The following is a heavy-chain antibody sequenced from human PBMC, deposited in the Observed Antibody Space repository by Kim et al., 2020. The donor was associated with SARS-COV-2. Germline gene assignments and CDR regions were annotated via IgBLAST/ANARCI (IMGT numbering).Heavy chain of an antibody. J-gene: IGHJ4*02. V-gene: IGHV5-51*01. CDR3: ARQPPPSKYDYVWGSYLYYFDY. D-gene: IGHD3-16*02. Sequence: GESLKISCQGSGYSFTSYWIGWVRQMPGKGLEWMGIIYPGDSDTRYSPSFQGQVTISADKSISTAYLQWSSLKASDTAMYYCARQPPPSKYDYVWGSYLYYFDYWGQGALVTVSS. CDR2: IYPGDSDT. CDR1: GYSFTSYW.